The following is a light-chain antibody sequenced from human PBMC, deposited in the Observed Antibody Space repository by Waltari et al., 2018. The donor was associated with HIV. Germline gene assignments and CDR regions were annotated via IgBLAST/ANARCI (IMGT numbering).Light chain of an antibody. CDR2: DKN. CDR1: SSNIGVNY. J-gene: IGLJ2*01. Sequence: QSVLTQPPSLSAAPGQKVSITCSGSSSNIGVNYVSWYQQFPRTAPKLLIYDKNGRPRGIPDRFSGSKSGTSATLDITGLRTGDEADYYCVSWDSSLRGVLFGGGTKLTVL. CDR3: VSWDSSLRGVL. V-gene: IGLV1-51*01.